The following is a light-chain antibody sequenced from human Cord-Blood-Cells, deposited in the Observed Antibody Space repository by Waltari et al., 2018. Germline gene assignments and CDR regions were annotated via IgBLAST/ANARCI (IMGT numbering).Light chain of an antibody. V-gene: IGKV3D-20*01. CDR1: QSVSSSY. CDR3: QQYGSSLFT. J-gene: IGKJ3*01. CDR2: DAS. Sequence: EIVLTQSPATLSLSPGERATLSCGASQSVSSSYLAWYQQKPGLAPRLLIYDASSRATGIPDRFSGSGSVTDFTLTISRLEPEDFAVYYCQQYGSSLFTFGPGTKVDIK.